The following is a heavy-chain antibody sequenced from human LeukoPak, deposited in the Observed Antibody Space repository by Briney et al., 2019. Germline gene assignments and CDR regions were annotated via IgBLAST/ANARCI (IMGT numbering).Heavy chain of an antibody. D-gene: IGHD2-8*01. J-gene: IGHJ4*02. CDR1: GFTDSSNY. CDR2: IYSGGST. CDR3: AREWDY. V-gene: IGHV3-66*02. Sequence: GGSLRLSCASSGFTDSSNYMSWLCQAPGKGLEWVSVIYSGGSTYYADSVKGRFTISRDNSKNTLYLQMNSLRAEDTAVYYCAREWDYWGQGTLVTVSS.